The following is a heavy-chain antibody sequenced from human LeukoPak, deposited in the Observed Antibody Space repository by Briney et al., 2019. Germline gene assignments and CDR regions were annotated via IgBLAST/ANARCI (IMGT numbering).Heavy chain of an antibody. CDR2: IRSSGDST. Sequence: GGSLRLSCAASGFTFSSYAMSWVRQAPGRGLEWVSAIRSSGDSTYYADSVKGRFTISRDNSKNTLYLQMNSLRSEDTAVYHCAKLIAVADSDDYWGQGTLVTVSS. J-gene: IGHJ4*02. CDR3: AKLIAVADSDDY. D-gene: IGHD6-19*01. V-gene: IGHV3-23*01. CDR1: GFTFSSYA.